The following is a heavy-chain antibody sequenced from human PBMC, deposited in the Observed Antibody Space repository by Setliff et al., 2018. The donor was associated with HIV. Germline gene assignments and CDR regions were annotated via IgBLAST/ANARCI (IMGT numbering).Heavy chain of an antibody. CDR1: GDSINSHF. CDR3: ARGGKRAFDI. Sequence: SETLSLTCPVAGDSINSHFWTWIRQSPRKGLEWIGYISSTGAAWYNPSLTSRVTMSIDTSKIHFSLTLSSVSGADTALYYWARGGKRAFDIWGQGAMVTVSS. V-gene: IGHV4-59*11. CDR2: ISSTGAA. J-gene: IGHJ3*02.